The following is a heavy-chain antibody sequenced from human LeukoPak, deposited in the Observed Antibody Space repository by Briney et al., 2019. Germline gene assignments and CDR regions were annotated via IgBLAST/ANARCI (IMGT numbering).Heavy chain of an antibody. V-gene: IGHV3-30*02. J-gene: IGHJ3*02. CDR3: AKDFLYYDILTGYRDSDAFDI. CDR2: IRHDGSNK. CDR1: GFTFSSYG. D-gene: IGHD3-9*01. Sequence: GGSLRLSCAASGFTFSSYGMHWVRQAPGKGLEWVALIRHDGSNKYYADSVKGRFTISRDNSKNTLYLQMNSLSAEDTAVYYCAKDFLYYDILTGYRDSDAFDIWGQGTMVTVSS.